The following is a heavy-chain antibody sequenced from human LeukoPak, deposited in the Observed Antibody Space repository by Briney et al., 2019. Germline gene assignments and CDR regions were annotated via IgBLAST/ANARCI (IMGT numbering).Heavy chain of an antibody. J-gene: IGHJ5*01. V-gene: IGHV3-48*01. Sequence: GGSLRLSCGASGFFFESYSMNCVRQAPGKGLEWISYITTNSDTVYYADSVEGRFTISRDNAKNSLFLQMNSLRVEDTAVYFCARDGVHLDSTGYYRYYFDLWGQGTPVTVAS. CDR1: GFFFESYS. CDR3: ARDGVHLDSTGYYRYYFDL. D-gene: IGHD3-22*01. CDR2: ITTNSDTV.